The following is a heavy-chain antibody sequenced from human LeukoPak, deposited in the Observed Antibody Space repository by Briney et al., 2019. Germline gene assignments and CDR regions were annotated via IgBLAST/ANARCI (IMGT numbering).Heavy chain of an antibody. CDR3: ARDGYYYGSGSYYNVGY. D-gene: IGHD3-10*01. Sequence: ASVKVSCKASGYTFTSYGISWVRQAPGQGLEWMGWISAYNGNTNYAQKLQGTVTMTTDTSTSTAYMELRSLRSDDTAVYYCARDGYYYGSGSYYNVGYWGQETLVTVSS. V-gene: IGHV1-18*01. J-gene: IGHJ4*02. CDR1: GYTFTSYG. CDR2: ISAYNGNT.